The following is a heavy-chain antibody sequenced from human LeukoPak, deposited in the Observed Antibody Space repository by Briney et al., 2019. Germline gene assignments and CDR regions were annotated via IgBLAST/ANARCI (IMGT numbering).Heavy chain of an antibody. V-gene: IGHV4-34*01. CDR3: ARGGWDLGSVVAASYYYYGMDV. D-gene: IGHD2-15*01. Sequence: SETLSLTCAVSGGSFSAYFWTWIRQPPGKGLEWIGEIYHSGITNYNPSLKSRVTMSVDTSKNQFSLKLNSVTAADTAVYYCARGGWDLGSVVAASYYYYGMDVWGQGTTVTVSS. CDR1: GGSFSAYF. J-gene: IGHJ6*02. CDR2: IYHSGIT.